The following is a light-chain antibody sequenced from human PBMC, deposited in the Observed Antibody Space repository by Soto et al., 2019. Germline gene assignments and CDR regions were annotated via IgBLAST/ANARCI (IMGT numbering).Light chain of an antibody. J-gene: IGKJ1*01. Sequence: EIVLTQSPDTLSLSPGERATLSCRASQRVSSDSLAWYQQQPGQAPRLLIYSTSNRATGIPDRFSGSGSGTNLTLTIRRLEHEDFPPYYWRQYARSQTVGQGTQLEIK. CDR1: QRVSSDS. CDR3: RQYARSQT. V-gene: IGKV3-20*01. CDR2: STS.